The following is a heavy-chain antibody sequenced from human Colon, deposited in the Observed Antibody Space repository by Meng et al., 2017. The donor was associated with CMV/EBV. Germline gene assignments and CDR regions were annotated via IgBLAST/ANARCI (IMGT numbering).Heavy chain of an antibody. CDR1: GFIFSNYA. D-gene: IGHD1-1*01. J-gene: IGHJ4*02. CDR2: ISTTGSST. CDR3: AKVGHLDLRFFED. V-gene: IGHV3-23*01. Sequence: GESLKISCAGSGFIFSNYAMTWVRPAPGKGLEWVSTISTTGSSTNYADSVKGRFTISRDNSSDTVYLQMNSRTTEDTAVYYYAKVGHLDLRFFEDWGQGTPVTVSS.